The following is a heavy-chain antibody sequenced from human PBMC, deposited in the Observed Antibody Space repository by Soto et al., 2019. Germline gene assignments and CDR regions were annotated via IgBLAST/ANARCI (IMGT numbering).Heavy chain of an antibody. CDR3: ARTYCTNGVCYVNWFDP. D-gene: IGHD2-8*01. Sequence: ASVKVSCKASGYTFTSYDINWVRQATGQGLEWMGWMNPNSGNTGYAQKFQGRVTMTRNTSISTAYMELSSLRSEDTAVYYCARTYCTNGVCYVNWFDPWGQGTLVTVSS. CDR2: MNPNSGNT. V-gene: IGHV1-8*01. J-gene: IGHJ5*02. CDR1: GYTFTSYD.